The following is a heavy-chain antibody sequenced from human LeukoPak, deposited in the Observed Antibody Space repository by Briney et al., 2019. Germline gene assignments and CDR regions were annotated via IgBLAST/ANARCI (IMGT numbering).Heavy chain of an antibody. CDR2: IKEDGTET. V-gene: IGHV3-7*03. J-gene: IGHJ4*02. D-gene: IGHD5-24*01. Sequence: GALRLSCAASGFMFSSNWMGWVRLAPGKGLGWVANIKEDGTETYYVDSVKGRFTISRDNGKKSLYLQMNSLRVEDTAVYYCAKEGRSLQTYWGQGTLVTVSS. CDR1: GFMFSSNW. CDR3: AKEGRSLQTY.